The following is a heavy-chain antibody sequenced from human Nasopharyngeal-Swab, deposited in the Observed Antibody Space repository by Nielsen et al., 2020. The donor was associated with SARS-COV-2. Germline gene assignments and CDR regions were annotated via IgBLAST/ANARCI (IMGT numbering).Heavy chain of an antibody. CDR2: ISGSGGST. Sequence: GESLKISCAASGFTFSSYWMSWVRQAPGKGLEWVSAISGSGGSTYYADSVKGRFTISRDNSKNTLYLQMNSLRAEDTAVYYCATPGERDGYNGGDAFDIWGQGTMVTVSS. D-gene: IGHD5-24*01. CDR1: GFTFSSYW. V-gene: IGHV3-23*01. CDR3: ATPGERDGYNGGDAFDI. J-gene: IGHJ3*02.